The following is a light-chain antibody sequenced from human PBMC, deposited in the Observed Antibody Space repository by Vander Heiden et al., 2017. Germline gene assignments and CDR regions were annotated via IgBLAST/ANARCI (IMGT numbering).Light chain of an antibody. CDR2: DAS. Sequence: EIVMTQSPATVSVSAGEGATLSCRASQSVSTNLAWYQQKPGQAPRLLIYDASTRATGIPARFSGSGYGTEFTLTITSLQSDDLAVYYCQHDNNWPPYTFGQGTKLEIK. CDR3: QHDNNWPPYT. J-gene: IGKJ2*01. CDR1: QSVSTN. V-gene: IGKV3-15*01.